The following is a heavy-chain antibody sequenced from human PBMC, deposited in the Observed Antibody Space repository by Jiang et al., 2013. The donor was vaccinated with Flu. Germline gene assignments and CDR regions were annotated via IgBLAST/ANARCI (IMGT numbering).Heavy chain of an antibody. CDR2: INTNTGNP. CDR1: GYTFTSYA. V-gene: IGHV7-4-1*01. J-gene: IGHJ3*02. D-gene: IGHD3/OR15-3a*01. Sequence: VKVSCKASGYTFTSYAMNWVRQAPGQGLEWMGWINTNTGNPTYAQGFTGRFVFSLDTSVSTAYLQICSLKAEDTAVYYCARGNLDYDDAFDIWGQGTMVTVSS. CDR3: ARGNLDYDDAFDI.